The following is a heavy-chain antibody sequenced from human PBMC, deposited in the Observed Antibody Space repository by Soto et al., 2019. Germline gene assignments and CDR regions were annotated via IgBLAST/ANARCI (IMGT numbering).Heavy chain of an antibody. CDR3: ARFYYDSSGYLPSPYYYYYGMDV. D-gene: IGHD3-22*01. CDR1: GFTFSSYW. J-gene: IGHJ6*02. CDR2: IKQDGSEK. Sequence: EVQLVESGGGLVQPGGSLRLSCAASGFTFSSYWMSWVRQAPGKGLEWVANIKQDGSEKYYVDSVKGRFTISRDNAKNSLYLQMNSLRAEDTAVYYCARFYYDSSGYLPSPYYYYYGMDVWGQVTTVTVSS. V-gene: IGHV3-7*04.